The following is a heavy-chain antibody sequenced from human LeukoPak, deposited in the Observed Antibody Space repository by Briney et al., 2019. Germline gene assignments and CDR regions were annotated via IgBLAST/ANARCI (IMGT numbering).Heavy chain of an antibody. CDR3: AGVRADREGYFDY. Sequence: PGGSLRLSCAASGLTFSDYYMSWVRQAPGKGLEWVSYISSSGSTIYYADSVKGRFTIYRDKAKNSLYLQMKSLRAEDTAVYYCAGVRADREGYFDYWGQGTLVTVSS. D-gene: IGHD3-10*01. V-gene: IGHV3-11*01. J-gene: IGHJ4*02. CDR2: ISSSGSTI. CDR1: GLTFSDYY.